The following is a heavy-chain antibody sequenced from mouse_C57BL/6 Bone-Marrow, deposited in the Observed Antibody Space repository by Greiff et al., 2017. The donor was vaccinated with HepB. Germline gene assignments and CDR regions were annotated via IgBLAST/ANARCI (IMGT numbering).Heavy chain of an antibody. CDR1: GFTFSDYG. V-gene: IGHV5-17*01. D-gene: IGHD1-1*01. CDR2: ISSGSSTI. J-gene: IGHJ1*03. Sequence: EVQVVESGGGLVKPGGSLKLSCAASGFTFSDYGMHWVRQAPEKGLEWVAYISSGSSTIYYADTVKGRFTISRDNAKNTLFLQMTSLRSEDTAMYYCARYYGSRYWYFDVWGTGTTVTVSS. CDR3: ARYYGSRYWYFDV.